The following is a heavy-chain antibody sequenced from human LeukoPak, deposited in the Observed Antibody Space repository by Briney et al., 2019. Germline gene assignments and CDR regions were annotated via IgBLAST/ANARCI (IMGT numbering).Heavy chain of an antibody. D-gene: IGHD3-3*01. V-gene: IGHV3-23*01. CDR2: ISGSGGST. CDR3: AKVDDFWSGSDY. Sequence: QPGGSLRLSCAASGFTFSSYAMSWVRQAPGKGLEWVSAISGSGGSTYYADSVKGRFPISRDNSKNTLYLQMNSLRAEDTAVYYCAKVDDFWSGSDYWGQGTLVTVSS. CDR1: GFTFSSYA. J-gene: IGHJ4*02.